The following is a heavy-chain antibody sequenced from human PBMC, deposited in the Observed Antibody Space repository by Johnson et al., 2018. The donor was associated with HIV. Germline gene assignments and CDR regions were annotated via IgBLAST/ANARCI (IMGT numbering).Heavy chain of an antibody. CDR1: GFSFTNAW. CDR2: IKSKTDGATT. D-gene: IGHD2/OR15-2a*01. J-gene: IGHJ3*01. V-gene: IGHV3-15*01. CDR3: TTGKVNTIIGLITFQGPAFDF. Sequence: VQLVESGGGRAKPGGSLRLSCAVSGFSFTNAWMSWVRQAPGKGLEWVCHIKSKTDGATTDYAAPVRGRFIISRDDSKNMLFLEMKSLKTDDTALYFCTTGKVNTIIGLITFQGPAFDFWGQGTLVTVS.